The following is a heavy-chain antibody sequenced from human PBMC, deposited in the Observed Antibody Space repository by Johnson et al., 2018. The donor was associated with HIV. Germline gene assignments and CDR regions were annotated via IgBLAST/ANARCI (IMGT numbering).Heavy chain of an antibody. J-gene: IGHJ3*02. D-gene: IGHD6-25*01. CDR2: INWNGDNT. V-gene: IGHV3-20*04. Sequence: VQLVESGGGVVQPGGSLRLSCAASGFTFDDYDMNWVRQAPGKGLEWVSGINWNGDNTGYGDSVKGRFTIFRDNAKNSLYLQMNRLRAEDTALYYCAKETPSSGGTFDIWGQGTMVTVSS. CDR3: AKETPSSGGTFDI. CDR1: GFTFDDYD.